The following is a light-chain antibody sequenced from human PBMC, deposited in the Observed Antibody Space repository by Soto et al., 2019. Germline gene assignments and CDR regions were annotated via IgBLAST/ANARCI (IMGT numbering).Light chain of an antibody. CDR1: QGIRNE. Sequence: AIQMTQSPSSLSASVGDRVIITCRASQGIRNELGWYQQKPGKAPNLLISHASTLHTGVPLRFSGSGSGTDFTLTISSLQPEDFATYYCLQDYSYPRTFGQGTKVDIK. CDR3: LQDYSYPRT. V-gene: IGKV1-6*01. CDR2: HAS. J-gene: IGKJ1*01.